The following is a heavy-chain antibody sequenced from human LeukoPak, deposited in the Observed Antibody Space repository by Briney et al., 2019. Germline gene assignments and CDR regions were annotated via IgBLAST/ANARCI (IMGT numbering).Heavy chain of an antibody. CDR3: ARDGTYYDILTGYYSVPDY. CDR2: ISAYNGNT. Sequence: ASVKVSCKASGYTFTSYGISWVRQAPGQGLGWMGWISAYNGNTNYAQKLQGRVTMTTDTSTSTAYMELRSLRSDDTAVYYCARDGTYYDILTGYYSVPDYWGQGTLVTVSS. V-gene: IGHV1-18*01. CDR1: GYTFTSYG. D-gene: IGHD3-9*01. J-gene: IGHJ4*02.